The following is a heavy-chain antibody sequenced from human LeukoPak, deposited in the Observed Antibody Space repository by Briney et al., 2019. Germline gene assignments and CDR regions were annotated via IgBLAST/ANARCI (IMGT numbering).Heavy chain of an antibody. CDR1: GFTFSSYA. CDR2: ISGSGGST. V-gene: IGHV3-23*01. CDR3: AKDGGGGIVVVVAAIYFDL. Sequence: GGSLRLSCAASGFTFSSYAMSWVRQAPGKGLEWVSAISGSGGSTYYADSVKGRFTISRDNSKNTLYLQMNSPRAEDTAVYYCAKDGGGGIVVVVAAIYFDLWGRGTLVTVSS. J-gene: IGHJ2*01. D-gene: IGHD2-15*01.